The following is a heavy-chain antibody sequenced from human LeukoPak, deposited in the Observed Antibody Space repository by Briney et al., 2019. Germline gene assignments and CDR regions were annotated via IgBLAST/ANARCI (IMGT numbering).Heavy chain of an antibody. CDR2: VYKDGKM. CDR3: ARGFYYTGMDV. Sequence: GGSLRLSCAASGFTVSSTYMSWVRQSPGKGLEWVSVVYKDGKMFYIDSVKGRFTISRDNSKNTLYLQMNSLRAEDTAVYYCARGFYYTGMDVWGQGTTVTVSS. V-gene: IGHV3-53*01. CDR1: GFTVSSTY. J-gene: IGHJ6*02. D-gene: IGHD2/OR15-2a*01.